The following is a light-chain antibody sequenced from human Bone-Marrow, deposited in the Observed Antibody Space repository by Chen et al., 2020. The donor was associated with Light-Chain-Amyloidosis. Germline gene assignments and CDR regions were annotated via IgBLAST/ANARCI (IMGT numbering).Light chain of an antibody. Sequence: SYVLTQPYSVSVAPGQTATIACGGNNIGSTSVHWYQQTPGQAPLLVVYDDSDRPSGIPARLSGSNTGNAATQTISGTQAIDQGGYCCQVWDRSSDRPVFGGGTKLTVL. V-gene: IGLV3-21*02. CDR2: DDS. CDR1: NIGSTS. CDR3: QVWDRSSDRPV. J-gene: IGLJ3*02.